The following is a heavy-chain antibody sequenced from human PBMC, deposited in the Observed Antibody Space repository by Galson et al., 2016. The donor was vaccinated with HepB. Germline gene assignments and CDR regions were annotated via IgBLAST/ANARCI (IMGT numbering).Heavy chain of an antibody. CDR2: IVVGSGNT. Sequence: SVKVSCKASGFTFTSSAVQWVRQARGQRLEWIGWIVVGSGNTNYAQKFQERVTFTRDMSTSTAYMGLSSLRSEDTAVYYCAADKDYTTQNYFDYWGQGTLVAVSS. CDR1: GFTFTSSA. D-gene: IGHD4-11*01. V-gene: IGHV1-58*01. CDR3: AADKDYTTQNYFDY. J-gene: IGHJ4*02.